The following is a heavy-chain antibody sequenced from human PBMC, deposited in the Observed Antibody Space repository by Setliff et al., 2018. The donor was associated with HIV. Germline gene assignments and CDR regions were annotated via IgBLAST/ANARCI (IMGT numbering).Heavy chain of an antibody. D-gene: IGHD6-19*01. CDR2: IYQSGSI. CDR3: ARPRRVRSRAWYWFDI. CDR1: GYSINSGFS. Sequence: PSETLSLTCAASGYSINSGFSRAWIRQPPGQGPQWIGSIYQSGSIYYNPSLKSRVTISVDSSKNQFSLNRFSVTAADTAVYYCARPRRVRSRAWYWFDIWGQGTLVTVSS. J-gene: IGHJ5*02. V-gene: IGHV4-38-2*01.